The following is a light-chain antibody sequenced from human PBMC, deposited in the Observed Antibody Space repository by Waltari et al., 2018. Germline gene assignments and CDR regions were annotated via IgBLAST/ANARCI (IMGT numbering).Light chain of an antibody. J-gene: IGLJ1*01. CDR1: DSDVGAYDF. CDR2: EVS. CDR3: SSYTTSSAPGV. Sequence: QSALTQPASVSGSPGQSITISCSGTDSDVGAYDFVSWYQQHPGKAPHLIIYEVSNRPSGISNRFSASKSGNTAPLTISGLQAEYEADYYCSSYTTSSAPGVFGTGTRVTVL. V-gene: IGLV2-14*01.